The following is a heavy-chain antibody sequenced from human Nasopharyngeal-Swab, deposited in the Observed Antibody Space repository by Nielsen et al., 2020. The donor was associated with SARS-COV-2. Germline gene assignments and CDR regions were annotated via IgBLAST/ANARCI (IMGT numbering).Heavy chain of an antibody. CDR3: ARDRRITIFGVVIKPGDAFDI. CDR2: INPSGGST. Sequence: ALVKVSCKASGYTFTSYYMHWVRQAPGQGLEWMGIINPSGGSTSYAQKFQGRVTMTRDTSTSTVYMELSSLRSEDTAVYYCARDRRITIFGVVIKPGDAFDIWGQGTMVTVSS. V-gene: IGHV1-46*01. CDR1: GYTFTSYY. J-gene: IGHJ3*02. D-gene: IGHD3-3*01.